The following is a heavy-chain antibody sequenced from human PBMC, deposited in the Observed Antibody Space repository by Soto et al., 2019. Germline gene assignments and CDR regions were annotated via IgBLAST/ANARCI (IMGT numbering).Heavy chain of an antibody. D-gene: IGHD3-10*01. CDR2: ISYDGSNK. J-gene: IGHJ4*02. Sequence: GGSLRLSCAASGFPFSSYGMHWVRQAPGKGLEWGAVISYDGSNKYYADSVKGRFTISRDNSKNTLYLQMNSLRAEDTAVYYCARDFTYYYASPESFDFWGQGTLVTVSS. CDR1: GFPFSSYG. V-gene: IGHV3-30*03. CDR3: ARDFTYYYASPESFDF.